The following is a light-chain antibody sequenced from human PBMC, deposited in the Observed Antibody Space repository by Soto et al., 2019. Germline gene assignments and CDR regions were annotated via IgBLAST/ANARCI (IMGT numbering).Light chain of an antibody. J-gene: IGKJ5*01. Sequence: EIVLTQSPATLSLSPGERATLSCRASQSVNSYLAWYQHKPGQAPRLLIYEASNRATGIPTRFSGSRSGTDFTLTISSLEPEDFAVYYCQQRANWLSITFGQGTRLEMK. V-gene: IGKV3-11*01. CDR1: QSVNSY. CDR3: QQRANWLSIT. CDR2: EAS.